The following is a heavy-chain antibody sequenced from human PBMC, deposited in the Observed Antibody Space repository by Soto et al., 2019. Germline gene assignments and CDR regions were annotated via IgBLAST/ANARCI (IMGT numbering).Heavy chain of an antibody. J-gene: IGHJ4*02. Sequence: GGSLRLFCAASGFTFSTYAMHWVRQAPGKGLEWVAVITHDGRNKFYADSVKGRFTISGDNSKNTLYLQMNSLRAEDTAVYYCARDRFYYGSGSYYEYWGQGTLVTVSS. CDR3: ARDRFYYGSGSYYEY. CDR2: ITHDGRNK. CDR1: GFTFSTYA. D-gene: IGHD3-10*01. V-gene: IGHV3-30-3*01.